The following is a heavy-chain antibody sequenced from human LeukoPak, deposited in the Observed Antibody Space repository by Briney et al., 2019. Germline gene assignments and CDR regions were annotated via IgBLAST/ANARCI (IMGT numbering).Heavy chain of an antibody. CDR2: ISSSSSTI. V-gene: IGHV3-11*04. CDR1: GFTFSDYY. Sequence: GGSLRLSCAASGFTFSDYYMSWIRQAPGKGLEWVSYISSSSSTIYYADSVKGRFTISRDNAKNSLYLQMNSLRDEDTAVYYCARRNYYGSGSLGRPFDYWGQGTLVTVSS. J-gene: IGHJ4*02. CDR3: ARRNYYGSGSLGRPFDY. D-gene: IGHD3-10*01.